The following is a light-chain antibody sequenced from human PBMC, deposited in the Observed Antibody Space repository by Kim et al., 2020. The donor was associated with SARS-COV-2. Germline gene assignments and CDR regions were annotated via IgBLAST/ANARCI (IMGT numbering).Light chain of an antibody. CDR2: GAS. CDR3: QQYNNWPYT. Sequence: VSPGESATLSCRASQSVSSNLAWYQQKPGQAPRLVIYGASSRATDIPARFSGLGSGTAFTLSISSLQSEDFALYYCQQYNNWPYTFGQGTKLEI. V-gene: IGKV3-15*01. J-gene: IGKJ2*01. CDR1: QSVSSN.